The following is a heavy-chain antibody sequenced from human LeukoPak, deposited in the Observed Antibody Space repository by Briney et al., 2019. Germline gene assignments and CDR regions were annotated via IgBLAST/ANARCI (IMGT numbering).Heavy chain of an antibody. CDR3: ARALRFLEWLPYMDV. J-gene: IGHJ6*03. D-gene: IGHD3-3*01. V-gene: IGHV1-46*01. CDR1: GYTFTSYY. CDR2: INPSGGST. Sequence: ASVKVSCKTSGYTFTSYYMHWVRQAPGQGLEWMGIINPSGGSTSYAQKFQGRVTMTRDTSTSTVYMELSSLRSEDTAVYYCARALRFLEWLPYMDVWGKGTTVTVSS.